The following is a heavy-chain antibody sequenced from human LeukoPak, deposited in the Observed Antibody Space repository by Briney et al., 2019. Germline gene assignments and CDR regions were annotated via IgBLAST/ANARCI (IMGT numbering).Heavy chain of an antibody. CDR1: GFTFDDYA. J-gene: IGHJ4*02. Sequence: GRSLRLSCAASGFTFDDYAMHWVRQAPGKGLEWVSGISWNSGSIGYADSVKGRFTISRDNAKNSLYLQMNGLRAEDTALYYCAKDIAAAGLDYWGQGTLVTVSS. CDR3: AKDIAAAGLDY. V-gene: IGHV3-9*01. CDR2: ISWNSGSI. D-gene: IGHD6-13*01.